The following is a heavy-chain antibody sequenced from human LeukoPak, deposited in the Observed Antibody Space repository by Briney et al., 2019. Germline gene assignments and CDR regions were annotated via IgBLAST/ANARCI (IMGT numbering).Heavy chain of an antibody. J-gene: IGHJ4*02. CDR1: GYTLTELS. CDR3: ATARMYSSSSHY. Sequence: ASVKVSCKVSGYTLTELSMHWVRQAPGKGFEWMGGFDPEDGETIYAQKFQGRVTMTEDTSTDTAYMELSSLRSEDTAVYYCATARMYSSSSHYWGQGTLVTVSS. D-gene: IGHD6-6*01. CDR2: FDPEDGET. V-gene: IGHV1-24*01.